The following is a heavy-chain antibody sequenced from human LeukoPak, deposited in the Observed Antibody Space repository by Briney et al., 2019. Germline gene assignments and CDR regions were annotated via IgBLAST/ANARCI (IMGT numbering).Heavy chain of an antibody. J-gene: IGHJ5*02. CDR1: GGTFSSYA. V-gene: IGHV1-69*05. CDR2: IIPIFGTA. Sequence: GASVKVSCKASGGTFSSYAISWVRQAPGQGLEWMGGIIPIFGTANYAQKFQGRVTITTDESTSTAYMELSSLRSEDTAVYYCARHYYDSSGYYIGGYWFDPRGQGTLVIVSS. CDR3: ARHYYDSSGYYIGGYWFDP. D-gene: IGHD3-22*01.